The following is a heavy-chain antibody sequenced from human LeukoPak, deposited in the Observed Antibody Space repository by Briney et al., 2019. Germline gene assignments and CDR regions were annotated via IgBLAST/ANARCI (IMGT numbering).Heavy chain of an antibody. CDR3: ARDLAIFGVVTPLGD. V-gene: IGHV3-48*01. CDR2: ISSSSSTI. CDR1: GFTFSSYS. J-gene: IGHJ4*02. D-gene: IGHD3-3*01. Sequence: GGSLRLSCAASGFTFSSYSMNWVRQAPGKGLEWVSYISSSSSTIYYADSVKGRFTISRDNAKNSLYLQMNSLRAEDTAVYYCARDLAIFGVVTPLGDWGQGTLVTVSS.